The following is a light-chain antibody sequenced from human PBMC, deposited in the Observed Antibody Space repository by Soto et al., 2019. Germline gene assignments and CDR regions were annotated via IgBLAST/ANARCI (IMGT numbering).Light chain of an antibody. CDR1: QSINSY. Sequence: DIQMTQSPSSLSASIGDRVTITCRASQSINSYLNWYQQKPGKAPKYLIYTSSSLHSGVPSRFSGSGSGTVFTLTISGLQPDDFATYYCQQSYSIPLTFGGGTKVEIK. V-gene: IGKV1-39*01. CDR3: QQSYSIPLT. J-gene: IGKJ4*01. CDR2: TSS.